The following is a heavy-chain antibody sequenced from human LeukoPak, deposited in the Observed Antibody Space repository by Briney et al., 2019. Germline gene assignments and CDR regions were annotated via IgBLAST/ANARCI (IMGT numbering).Heavy chain of an antibody. V-gene: IGHV4-59*08. J-gene: IGHJ3*02. CDR2: IYYSGST. D-gene: IGHD3-22*01. CDR3: ARKGYYDGSGLYPDAFDI. Sequence: PSETLSLTCTVSGGSISSSYWSWLRQPPRKGLEWIGYIYYSGSTNYNPSLKSRVTISLDTSKNQFSLKLSSVTAADTAVYYCARKGYYDGSGLYPDAFDIWGQGTMVTVSS. CDR1: GGSISSSY.